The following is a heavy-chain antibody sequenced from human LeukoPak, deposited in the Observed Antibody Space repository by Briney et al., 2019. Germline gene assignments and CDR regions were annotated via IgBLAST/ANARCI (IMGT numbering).Heavy chain of an antibody. J-gene: IGHJ3*02. CDR2: ISYDGSNK. V-gene: IGHV3-33*05. Sequence: GGSLRLSCAASGFTFSNYGMHWVRQAPGKGLEWVAVISYDGSNKYYADSVKGRFTISRDNSENALYLQMNSLRAEDTAVYYCAKDSPHDAFDIWGQGTMVTVSS. CDR3: AKDSPHDAFDI. CDR1: GFTFSNYG.